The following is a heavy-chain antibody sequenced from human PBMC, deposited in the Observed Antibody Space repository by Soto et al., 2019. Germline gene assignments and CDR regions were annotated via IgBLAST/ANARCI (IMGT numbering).Heavy chain of an antibody. J-gene: IGHJ3*02. CDR1: GFTVSSNY. D-gene: IGHD3-9*01. V-gene: IGHV3-53*04. Sequence: VQLVESGGGLVQPGGSLRLSCAASGFTVSSNYMSWVRQAPGKGLEWVSVIYSGGSTYYADSVKGRFTISRHNSKNTLYLQMNSLRAEDTAVYYCARILWYYDILTGYDAFDIWGQGTMVTVSS. CDR3: ARILWYYDILTGYDAFDI. CDR2: IYSGGST.